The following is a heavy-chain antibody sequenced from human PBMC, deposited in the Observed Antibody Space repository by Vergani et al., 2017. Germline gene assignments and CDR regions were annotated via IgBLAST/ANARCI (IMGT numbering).Heavy chain of an antibody. V-gene: IGHV4-39*01. J-gene: IGHJ4*02. CDR2: IYYSGST. CDR1: NDSVSNTFYY. Sequence: QVQLQESGPGLVKPSETLSLTCTVSNDSVSNTFYYWGWIRQTPGKGLEWIGSIYYSGSTYYNPSLESRVTMSVDTSKSQFSLKLSSVTAADTAVYYCARHAVGYCSSTSCYAGAYFDYWGQGTLVTVSS. CDR3: ARHAVGYCSSTSCYAGAYFDY. D-gene: IGHD2-2*01.